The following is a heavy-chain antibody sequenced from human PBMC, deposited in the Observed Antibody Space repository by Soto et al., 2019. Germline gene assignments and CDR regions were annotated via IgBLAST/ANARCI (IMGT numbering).Heavy chain of an antibody. J-gene: IGHJ6*02. V-gene: IGHV4-34*01. CDR2: INHSGST. CDR3: AREGGWETYYYYGMDV. CDR1: GGSFSGYY. Sequence: SETLSLTCAVYGGSFSGYYWSWIRQPPGKGLEWIGEINHSGSTNYNPSLKSRVTISVDTSKNQFSLKLSTVTAADTAVYYCAREGGWETYYYYGMDVWGQGTTVTVSS. D-gene: IGHD6-19*01.